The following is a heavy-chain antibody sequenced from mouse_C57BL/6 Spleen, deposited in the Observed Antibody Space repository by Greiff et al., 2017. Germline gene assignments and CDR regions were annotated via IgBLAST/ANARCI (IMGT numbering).Heavy chain of an antibody. J-gene: IGHJ2*01. CDR1: GYTFTSYW. CDR3: ARGGFDY. Sequence: QVQLQQPGAELVRPGTSVKLSCKASGYTFTSYWMHWVKQRPGQGLEWIGVIDPSDSYTNYNQKFKGKATLTVDTSSITANMQLSSLTSEDSAVYYCARGGFDYWGQGTTLTVAS. CDR2: IDPSDSYT. V-gene: IGHV1-59*01.